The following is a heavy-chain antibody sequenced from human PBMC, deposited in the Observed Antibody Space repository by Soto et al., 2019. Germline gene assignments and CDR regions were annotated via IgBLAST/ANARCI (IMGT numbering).Heavy chain of an antibody. CDR2: ISGSGDKT. D-gene: IGHD1-1*01. V-gene: IGHV3-23*01. Sequence: LRLSCAASGFTFSSYAMTWVRQAPGKGLEWVSGISGSGDKTIYADSVKGRFTISRDNSKSTLYLQMNSLGAEDTAVYYCAKDPTGTTRGYFDYWGQGTLVTVYS. CDR3: AKDPTGTTRGYFDY. J-gene: IGHJ4*02. CDR1: GFTFSSYA.